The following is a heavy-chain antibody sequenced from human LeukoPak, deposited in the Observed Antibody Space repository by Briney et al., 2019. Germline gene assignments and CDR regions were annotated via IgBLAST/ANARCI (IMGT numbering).Heavy chain of an antibody. V-gene: IGHV1-69*05. D-gene: IGHD6-19*01. Sequence: SVKVSCKASGGTFSSYAISWVRQAPGQGLEWMGRIIPIFGTANYAQKFQGRATITTDESTSTAYRELSSLRSEDTAVYYCARTRPRYSSGWYEGDYWGQGTLVTVSS. CDR2: IIPIFGTA. CDR3: ARTRPRYSSGWYEGDY. J-gene: IGHJ4*02. CDR1: GGTFSSYA.